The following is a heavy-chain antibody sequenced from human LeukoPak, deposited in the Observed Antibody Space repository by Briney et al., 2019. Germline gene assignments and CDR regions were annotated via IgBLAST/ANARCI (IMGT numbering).Heavy chain of an antibody. V-gene: IGHV3-30-3*01. CDR2: ISYDGSNK. CDR3: ARDLYCGGDCYSNWFDP. CDR1: GFTLSSYA. D-gene: IGHD2-21*02. Sequence: PGGSLRLSCAASGFTLSSYAMHWVRQAPGKGLEWVAVISYDGSNKYYADSVKGRFTISRDNSKNTLYLQMNSLRAEDTAVYYCARDLYCGGDCYSNWFDPWGQGTLVTVSS. J-gene: IGHJ5*02.